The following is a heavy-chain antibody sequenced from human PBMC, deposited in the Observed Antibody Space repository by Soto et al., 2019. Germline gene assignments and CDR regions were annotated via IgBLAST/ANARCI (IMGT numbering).Heavy chain of an antibody. D-gene: IGHD3-9*01. Sequence: SGPTLVNPTETLTLTCTVSGFLLSHSRMGVSWIRQPPGKALEWLAHILSNDEKSYSTSLKSRLTISKDTSKSQVALTMTNMDPVDSATYYCARITGRDYDILTGNYPGPVYYFDYWGQGTLVTVSS. CDR2: ILSNDEK. J-gene: IGHJ4*02. V-gene: IGHV2-26*01. CDR1: GFLLSHSRMG. CDR3: ARITGRDYDILTGNYPGPVYYFDY.